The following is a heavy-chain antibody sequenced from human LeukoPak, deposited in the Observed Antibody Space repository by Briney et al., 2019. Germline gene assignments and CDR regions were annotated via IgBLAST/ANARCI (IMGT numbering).Heavy chain of an antibody. CDR3: AREGATDYYFDP. D-gene: IGHD4-4*01. V-gene: IGHV1-18*01. Sequence: GASVKVSCKASGYSLSGNGISWARQAPGQGLEWMGWISDYSGNTKYAQNFQDRVTLTTDRSTNTAYMELRSLRSDDKAVYYCAREGATDYYFDPWGQGTLVTVSS. CDR2: ISDYSGNT. J-gene: IGHJ4*02. CDR1: GYSLSGNG.